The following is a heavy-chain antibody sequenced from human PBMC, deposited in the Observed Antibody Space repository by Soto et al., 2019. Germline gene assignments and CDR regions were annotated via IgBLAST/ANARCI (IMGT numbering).Heavy chain of an antibody. D-gene: IGHD3-22*01. J-gene: IGHJ3*02. Sequence: PGESLKISCKGSGYSFTSYWISWVRQMPGKGLERMGRIDPSDSYTNYSPSFQGHVTISADKSISTAYLQWSSLKASDTAMYYCAITYYYDSSGYYKPDAFDIWGQGTMVTVSS. CDR1: GYSFTSYW. CDR3: AITYYYDSSGYYKPDAFDI. V-gene: IGHV5-10-1*01. CDR2: IDPSDSYT.